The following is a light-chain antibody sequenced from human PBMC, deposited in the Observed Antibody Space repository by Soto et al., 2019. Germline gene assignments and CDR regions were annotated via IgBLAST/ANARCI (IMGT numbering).Light chain of an antibody. Sequence: QSVLTQPASVSGSPGQSITISCTGTSSDVGGYNLVSWYQQHPGKAPKLMIYEGSKRPSGVSNRFSGPKSGNTASLTISGLQAEDEADYYCCSYAGSSTYYVFGTGTKVTVL. CDR2: EGS. V-gene: IGLV2-23*01. CDR1: SSDVGGYNL. J-gene: IGLJ1*01. CDR3: CSYAGSSTYYV.